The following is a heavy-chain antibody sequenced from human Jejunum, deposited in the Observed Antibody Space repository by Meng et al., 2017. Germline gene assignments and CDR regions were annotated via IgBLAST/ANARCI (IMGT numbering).Heavy chain of an antibody. Sequence: SETLSLTCTVPGDSISTYYWSWIRQSPGKGLEWSGSIFYTGSTNYNPSLKSRVTISVDTSRDQFSLNLSSVSTADTAVYYCARGRYYYESTGSLHYWGQGTLVTVSS. CDR1: GDSISTYY. CDR2: IFYTGST. CDR3: ARGRYYYESTGSLHY. J-gene: IGHJ4*02. V-gene: IGHV4-59*01. D-gene: IGHD3-22*01.